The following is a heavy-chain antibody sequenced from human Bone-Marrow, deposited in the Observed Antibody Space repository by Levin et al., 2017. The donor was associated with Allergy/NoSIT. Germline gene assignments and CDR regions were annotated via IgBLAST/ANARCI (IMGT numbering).Heavy chain of an antibody. V-gene: IGHV3-30-3*01. J-gene: IGHJ6*02. CDR2: ISNDGSDK. CDR3: AVAPL. CDR1: RFTFSDFA. D-gene: IGHD5-12*01. Sequence: GESLKISCAASRFTFSDFAMHWVRQAPGKGLEWVAVISNDGSDKHYGDSVRGRFTVSRDNSRNMLYLQMNSLRPEDTAVYYCAVAPLWGQGTTVIVSS.